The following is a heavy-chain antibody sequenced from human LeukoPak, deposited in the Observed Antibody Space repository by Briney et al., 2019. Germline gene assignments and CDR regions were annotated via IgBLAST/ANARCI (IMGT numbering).Heavy chain of an antibody. CDR2: IYYIGST. J-gene: IGHJ4*02. D-gene: IGHD1-26*01. CDR1: GGSISNHY. CDR3: ASDGRGGESAVDI. V-gene: IGHV4-59*11. Sequence: PSETLSLTCTVSGGSISNHYWSWIRQPPGKGLEWIGYIYYIGSTKYNPSLASRLILSIDTSKNQFSLNLTSVTAADTAMYYCASDGRGGESAVDIWGQGTLVTVSS.